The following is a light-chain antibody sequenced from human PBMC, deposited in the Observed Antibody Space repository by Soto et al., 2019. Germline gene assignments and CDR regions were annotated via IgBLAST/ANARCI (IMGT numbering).Light chain of an antibody. V-gene: IGLV2-14*01. Sequence: QSALTQPASVSRSPGQSITISCTGTSSDVGDYNYVSWYQQHPGKAPKLMIYEVNNRPSGVSNRFSGSKSGNTASLTISGLQAEDEADYYCSSYTSSTTLVVFGTGTKVTVL. J-gene: IGLJ1*01. CDR2: EVN. CDR3: SSYTSSTTLVV. CDR1: SSDVGDYNY.